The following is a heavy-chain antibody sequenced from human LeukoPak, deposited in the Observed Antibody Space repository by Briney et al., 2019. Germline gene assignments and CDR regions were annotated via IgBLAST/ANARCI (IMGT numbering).Heavy chain of an antibody. D-gene: IGHD5-18*01. J-gene: IGHJ4*02. CDR3: ARGNREWIQLWLYYFDY. Sequence: GASVKVSCKASGYTFTGYYMHWVRQAPGQGLEWMGWINPNSGGTNYAQKFQGRVTMTRDTSISTAYMELSRLRSDDTAVYYCARGNREWIQLWLYYFDYWGQGTLVTVSS. CDR2: INPNSGGT. CDR1: GYTFTGYY. V-gene: IGHV1-2*02.